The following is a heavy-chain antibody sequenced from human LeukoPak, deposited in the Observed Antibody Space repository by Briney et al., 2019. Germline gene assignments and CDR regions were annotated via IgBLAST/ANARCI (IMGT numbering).Heavy chain of an antibody. CDR3: SRRNSLYDAFDI. CDR1: GFTFSSYW. Sequence: GSLRLSCAASGFTFSSYWMSWVRQAPGKGLEWVGEVFHTGSRNYSPSLKGRVTISIDKYKSQFYLQLNSVTAADAAVYFCSRRNSLYDAFDIWGPGRLIAVSS. V-gene: IGHV4-4*01. J-gene: IGHJ3*02. CDR2: VFHTGSR.